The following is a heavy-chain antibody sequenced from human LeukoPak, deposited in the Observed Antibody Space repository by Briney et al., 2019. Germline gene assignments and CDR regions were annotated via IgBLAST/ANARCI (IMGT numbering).Heavy chain of an antibody. CDR2: IYYSGST. V-gene: IGHV4-59*04. CDR1: GGSISSYY. CDR3: ARQGSSSSWYTPRYNWFDP. D-gene: IGHD6-13*01. Sequence: PSETLSLTCTVSGGSISSYYWSWIRQPPEKGLEWIGSIYYSGSTYYNPCLKSRVTISVDTSKNQFSLKLSSVTAADTAVYYCARQGSSSSWYTPRYNWFDPWGQGTLVTVSS. J-gene: IGHJ5*02.